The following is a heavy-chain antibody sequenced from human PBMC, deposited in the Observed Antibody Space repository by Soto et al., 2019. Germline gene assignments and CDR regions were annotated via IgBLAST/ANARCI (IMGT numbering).Heavy chain of an antibody. CDR1: GGSISSYY. V-gene: IGHV4-59*08. J-gene: IGHJ5*02. CDR3: ARQVLTPGYCSGGSCYRWFDP. Sequence: SETLSLTCTVSGGSISSYYWSWIRQPPGKGLEWIGYIYYSGSTNYNPSLKSRVTISVDTSKNQFSLKLSSVTAADTAVYYCARQVLTPGYCSGGSCYRWFDPWGQGTLVTVS. D-gene: IGHD2-15*01. CDR2: IYYSGST.